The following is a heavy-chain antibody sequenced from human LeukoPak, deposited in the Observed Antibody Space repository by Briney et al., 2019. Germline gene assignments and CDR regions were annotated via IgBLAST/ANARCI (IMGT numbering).Heavy chain of an antibody. J-gene: IGHJ3*02. V-gene: IGHV1-18*01. CDR2: ISAYNGNT. CDR1: GYTFTSYG. D-gene: IGHD2-21*01. CDR3: ASSAYCGGDCYPRPYDAFDI. Sequence: ASVKVSCKASGYTFTSYGISWVRQAPGQGLEWMGWISAYNGNTNYAQKLQGRVTMTTDTSTSTAYMELRSLRSDDTAVYYCASSAYCGGDCYPRPYDAFDIWGQGTMVTVSS.